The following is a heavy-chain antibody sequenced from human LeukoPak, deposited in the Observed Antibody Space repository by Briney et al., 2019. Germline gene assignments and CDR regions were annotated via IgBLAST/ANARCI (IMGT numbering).Heavy chain of an antibody. CDR2: INHSGST. CDR3: ARGAGYSYGYRPHAFDI. V-gene: IGHV4-34*01. Sequence: PSEILSLTCAVYGGSFSGYYWSWIRQPPGKGLEWIGEINHSGSTNYNPSLKSRVTISVDTSKNQFSLKLSSVTAADTAVYYCARGAGYSYGYRPHAFDIWGQGTMVTVSS. J-gene: IGHJ3*02. D-gene: IGHD5-18*01. CDR1: GGSFSGYY.